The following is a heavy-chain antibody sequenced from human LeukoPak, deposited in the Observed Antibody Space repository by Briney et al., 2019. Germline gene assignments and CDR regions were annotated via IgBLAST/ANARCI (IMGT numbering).Heavy chain of an antibody. V-gene: IGHV4-38-2*01. D-gene: IGHD6-19*01. CDR2: IFQSVST. CDR3: ARNNSNGFDF. Sequence: SETLSLTCAVSGYSINSGYYWEWIRQPPGKGLEWIGTIFQSVSTYYNPSLKSRVTTSVDTSKNQFSLKLSSVTAADTAVYYCARNNSNGFDFWSQGTLVTVSS. CDR1: GYSINSGYY. J-gene: IGHJ4*02.